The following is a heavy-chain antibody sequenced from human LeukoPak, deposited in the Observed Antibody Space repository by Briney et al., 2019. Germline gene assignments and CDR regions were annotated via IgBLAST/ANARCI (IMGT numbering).Heavy chain of an antibody. J-gene: IGHJ5*02. CDR1: GYSISSGYY. CDR2: IYTSGST. Sequence: SETLSLTCTVSGYSISSGYYWSWIRQPAGKGLEWIGRIYTSGSTNYNPSLKSRVTMSVDTSKNQFSLKLSSVTAADTAVYYCARDTIWFGDSVRFDPWGQGTLVTVSS. V-gene: IGHV4-4*07. CDR3: ARDTIWFGDSVRFDP. D-gene: IGHD3-10*01.